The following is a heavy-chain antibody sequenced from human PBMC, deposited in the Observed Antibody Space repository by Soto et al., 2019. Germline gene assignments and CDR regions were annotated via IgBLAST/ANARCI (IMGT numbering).Heavy chain of an antibody. CDR3: ARNPPRYCSGGSCYAVDY. J-gene: IGHJ4*02. D-gene: IGHD2-15*01. CDR1: GGSISSYY. V-gene: IGHV4-59*01. CDR2: IYYSGST. Sequence: SETLSLTCTVSGGSISSYYWSWIRQPPGKGLEWIGYIYYSGSTNYNPSLKSRVTISVDTSKNQFSLKLSSVTAADTAVYYCARNPPRYCSGGSCYAVDYWGQGTLVTVSS.